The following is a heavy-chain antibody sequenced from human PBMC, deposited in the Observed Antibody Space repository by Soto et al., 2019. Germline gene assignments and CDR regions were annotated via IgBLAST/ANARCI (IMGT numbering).Heavy chain of an antibody. CDR3: TRSDLDYDFWSGYPPGYWFDP. CDR1: GFTFSGSA. D-gene: IGHD3-3*01. J-gene: IGHJ5*02. Sequence: GGSLRLSCAASGFTFSGSAMHWVRQASGKGLEWVGRIRSKANSYATAYAASVKGRFTISRDDSKNTAYLQMNSLKTEDMAVYYCTRSDLDYDFWSGYPPGYWFDPWSQGTLVTVSS. V-gene: IGHV3-73*01. CDR2: IRSKANSYAT.